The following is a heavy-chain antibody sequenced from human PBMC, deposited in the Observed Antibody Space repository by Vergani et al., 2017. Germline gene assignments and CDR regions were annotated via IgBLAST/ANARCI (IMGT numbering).Heavy chain of an antibody. Sequence: QVQLVESGGGLVKPGGSLRLSCAASGFTFSDYYMSWIRQAPGKGLEWVSYISSSGSTIYYADSVKGRFTISRDNAKNSLYLQMNSLRAEDTAVYYCARDWCSGGSCYPQLPYYMDVWGKGTTVTVSS. D-gene: IGHD2-15*01. V-gene: IGHV3-11*01. J-gene: IGHJ6*03. CDR3: ARDWCSGGSCYPQLPYYMDV. CDR2: ISSSGSTI. CDR1: GFTFSDYY.